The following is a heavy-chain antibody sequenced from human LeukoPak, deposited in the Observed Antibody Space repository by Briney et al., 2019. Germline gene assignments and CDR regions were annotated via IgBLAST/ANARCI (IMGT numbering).Heavy chain of an antibody. CDR1: GFTFSSYA. J-gene: IGHJ5*02. V-gene: IGHV3-23*01. Sequence: GGSLRLSCAASGFTFSSYAMSWVRQAPGKGLEWVSAISGSGGSTYYADSVKGRFTISRDNSKNTLYLQMNSLRAEDTAVYYCAKEDRRITIFGVVTNWLDPWGQGTLVTVSS. CDR3: AKEDRRITIFGVVTNWLDP. D-gene: IGHD3-3*01. CDR2: ISGSGGST.